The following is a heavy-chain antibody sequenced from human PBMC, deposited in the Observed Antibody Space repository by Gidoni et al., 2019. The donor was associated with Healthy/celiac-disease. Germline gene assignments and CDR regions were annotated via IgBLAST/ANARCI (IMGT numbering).Heavy chain of an antibody. CDR2: IWYDGSNK. V-gene: IGHV3-33*01. J-gene: IGHJ6*02. CDR3: TTLGFWEEGDYGMDV. D-gene: IGHD3-3*01. CDR1: GFPFSSYG. Sequence: QVQLVESGGGVVHPGSSLRLAFAASGFPFSSYGMHWVRQAPGKGLEWVAVIWYDGSNKEYADSVKGRFSISRDNSKNTLYLQMNSLRAEDTAVYYCTTLGFWEEGDYGMDVWGQGTTVTVSS.